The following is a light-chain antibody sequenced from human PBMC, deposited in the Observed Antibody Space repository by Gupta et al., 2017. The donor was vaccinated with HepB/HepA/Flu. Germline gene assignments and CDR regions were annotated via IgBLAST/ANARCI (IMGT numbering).Light chain of an antibody. Sequence: VLTQYPATLSLSPGERATLSCRASQSIGSYLAWYQQKPGQSPTLLVHDGAKRTTGHPARFIASGSGTEFTLTIHHLEPEDVGIYYCQQRSGWRPRLTFGGGTKVEIK. V-gene: IGKV3-11*01. CDR3: QQRSGWRPRLT. J-gene: IGKJ4*01. CDR2: DGA. CDR1: QSIGSY.